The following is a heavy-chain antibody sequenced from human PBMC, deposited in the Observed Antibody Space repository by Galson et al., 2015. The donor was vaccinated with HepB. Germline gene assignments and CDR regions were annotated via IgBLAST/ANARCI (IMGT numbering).Heavy chain of an antibody. V-gene: IGHV4-59*08. CDR3: ASLQFLEWLSADLTYMDV. Sequence: ETLSPTCSVSGGSISSYYWTWLRQPPGKGVEWIVYIYYSGSTKYNPSLKSRVTMSVDTSENNFSLQLNSVTAADTAVYYCASLQFLEWLSADLTYMDVWGEGTTVTVSS. J-gene: IGHJ6*03. D-gene: IGHD3-3*01. CDR1: GGSISSYY. CDR2: IYYSGST.